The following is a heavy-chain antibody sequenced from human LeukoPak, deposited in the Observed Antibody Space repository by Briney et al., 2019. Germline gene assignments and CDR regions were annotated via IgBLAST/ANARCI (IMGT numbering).Heavy chain of an antibody. CDR3: AKSMTLQWRGFFDL. Sequence: GGSLRLSCAASGFTFSTYAMGWVRRAPGRGREWVSTISDSGANTYYADSVRGRFTISRDNSKNTLYLQKNSLRADDTAIYYCAKSMTLQWRGFFDLWGRGTHVTVSS. CDR1: GFTFSTYA. J-gene: IGHJ2*01. CDR2: ISDSGANT. V-gene: IGHV3-23*01. D-gene: IGHD6-19*01.